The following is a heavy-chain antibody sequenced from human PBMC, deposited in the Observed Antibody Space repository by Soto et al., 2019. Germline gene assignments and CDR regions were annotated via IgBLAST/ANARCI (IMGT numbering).Heavy chain of an antibody. CDR3: ARDSDYCTGGSCYGNFDF. D-gene: IGHD2-15*01. CDR2: ISHSGRT. CDR1: GGSISSGTYY. J-gene: IGHJ4*02. Sequence: QVQLQESGPGLVKPSQTLSLTCTVSGGSISSGTYYWTWVRQRPGEGLKWIGFISHSGRTYYNPSLKSRAAISVDTSENQFSLRLSSVTAADTAVYFCARDSDYCTGGSCYGNFDFWGQGTLVTVSS. V-gene: IGHV4-31*03.